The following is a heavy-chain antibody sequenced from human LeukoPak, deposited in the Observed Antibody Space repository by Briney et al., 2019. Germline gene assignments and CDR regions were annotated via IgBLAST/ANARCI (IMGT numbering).Heavy chain of an antibody. CDR2: ISWNSGSI. Sequence: GGSLRLSCAASGFTFDDYAMHWVRQAPGKVLEWVSGISWNSGSIGYADSVKGRFTISRDNAKNSLYLQMNSLRAEDTALYYCAKGSLGDGSKHPPYDYWGQGTLVTVSS. J-gene: IGHJ4*02. D-gene: IGHD3-10*01. CDR1: GFTFDDYA. CDR3: AKGSLGDGSKHPPYDY. V-gene: IGHV3-9*01.